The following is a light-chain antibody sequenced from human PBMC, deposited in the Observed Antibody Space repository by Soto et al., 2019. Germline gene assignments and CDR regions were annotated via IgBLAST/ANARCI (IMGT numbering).Light chain of an antibody. J-gene: IGKJ2*01. V-gene: IGKV3-20*01. CDR2: GAS. Sequence: EIVLTQSPGTLSLSPGERATLSCRASQSVTSSYLAWYQQKPGQAPRLLMYGASSRATGIPDRFSGSGSGTDFTLTISRLEPEDFAVYSCQQSGDAPYTFGQGTKLEIK. CDR1: QSVTSSY. CDR3: QQSGDAPYT.